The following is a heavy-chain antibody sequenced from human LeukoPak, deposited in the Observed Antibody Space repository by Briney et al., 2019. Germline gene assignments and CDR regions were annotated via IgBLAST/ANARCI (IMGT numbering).Heavy chain of an antibody. CDR3: ARGEYWTNGVFFSDY. CDR1: GYTFTGYY. J-gene: IGHJ4*02. V-gene: IGHV1-2*06. Sequence: ASVKVSFKASGYTFTGYYMHWVRQAPGQGLEWMGRINPNSGGTDYAQKFQGRVTMTRDTSISTAYMELSRLRSDDTAVYYCARGEYWTNGVFFSDYWGQGTLVTVSS. D-gene: IGHD2-8*01. CDR2: INPNSGGT.